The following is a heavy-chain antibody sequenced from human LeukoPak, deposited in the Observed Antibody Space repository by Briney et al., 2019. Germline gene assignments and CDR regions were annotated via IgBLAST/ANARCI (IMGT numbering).Heavy chain of an antibody. V-gene: IGHV1-8*01. CDR2: MSPNSGNT. D-gene: IGHD1-1*01. CDR1: GYTFTSYD. Sequence: ASVKVSCKASGYTFTSYDINWVRQATGQGREWVGWMSPNSGNTDYAQKFQDRVTMTRNTSISTAYMELSSLRSEDTAVYYCARDPPTFMFTTNPSDYWGEGTLVTVS. CDR3: ARDPPTFMFTTNPSDY. J-gene: IGHJ4*02.